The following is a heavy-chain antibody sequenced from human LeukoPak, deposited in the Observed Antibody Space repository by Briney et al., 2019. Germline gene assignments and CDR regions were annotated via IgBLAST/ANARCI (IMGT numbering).Heavy chain of an antibody. D-gene: IGHD5-24*01. CDR1: GFTYSSYA. Sequence: GGSLRLSCAASGFTYSSYAMHWVRQAPGKGLEYVSAISSNGGSTYYANSVKGRFTISRDNSKNTLYLQMGSLSAEDMAVYYCARASTILLGEDYWGQGTLVTVSS. V-gene: IGHV3-64*01. CDR3: ARASTILLGEDY. CDR2: ISSNGGST. J-gene: IGHJ4*02.